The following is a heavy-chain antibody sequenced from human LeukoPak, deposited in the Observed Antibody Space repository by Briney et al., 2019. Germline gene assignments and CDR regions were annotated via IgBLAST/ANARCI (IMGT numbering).Heavy chain of an antibody. CDR3: ARTPPRYYYYMDV. J-gene: IGHJ6*03. CDR1: GSIFTSYW. V-gene: IGHV5-51*01. Sequence: GESLQISCKGSGSIFTSYWIGWVRPLPGKGLEWMGIIYPGDSDTRYSPSFQGQVTISADKSISTAYLQWSSLKASDTAMYYCARTPPRYYYYMDVWGKGTTVTISS. CDR2: IYPGDSDT.